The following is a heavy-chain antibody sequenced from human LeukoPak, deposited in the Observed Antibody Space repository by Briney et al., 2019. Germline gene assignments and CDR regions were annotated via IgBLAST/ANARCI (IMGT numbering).Heavy chain of an antibody. CDR3: ARIQFDP. V-gene: IGHV4-34*01. J-gene: IGHJ5*02. CDR1: GGSISSYC. CDR2: INHSGST. Sequence: SETLSLTCTVSGGSISSYCWSWIRQPPGKGLEWIGEINHSGSTNYNPSLKSRVTISVDTSKNQFSLKLSSVTAADTAVYYCARIQFDPWGQGTLVTVSS.